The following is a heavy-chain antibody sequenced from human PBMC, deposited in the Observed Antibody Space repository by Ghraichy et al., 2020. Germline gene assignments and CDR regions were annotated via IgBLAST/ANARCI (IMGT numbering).Heavy chain of an antibody. Sequence: GESLNISCAASGFTFSNYAMRWARQAPGKGLEWVSLITSGGSTYYADSVKGRFTISRDNSKNTLYLQMNSLRAEDTALYYCAKDTLEARWGYWGQGTLVTVSS. V-gene: IGHV3-23*01. J-gene: IGHJ4*02. CDR1: GFTFSNYA. CDR3: AKDTLEARWGY. CDR2: ITSGGST. D-gene: IGHD2/OR15-2a*01.